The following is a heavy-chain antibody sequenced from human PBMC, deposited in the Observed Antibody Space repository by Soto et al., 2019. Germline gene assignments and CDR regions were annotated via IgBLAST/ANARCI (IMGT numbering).Heavy chain of an antibody. J-gene: IGHJ4*02. D-gene: IGHD5-18*01. Sequence: GASVKVSCKASGGTFSRSAINWVRQAPGQGLEWMGGIVPVFGKVNYAQKFQGRVTITADESTSTAYMELSSLRSEDTAVYYCARDSAESGYSYAPMGAFFDYWGQGTLVTVSS. V-gene: IGHV1-69*13. CDR2: IVPVFGKV. CDR3: ARDSAESGYSYAPMGAFFDY. CDR1: GGTFSRSA.